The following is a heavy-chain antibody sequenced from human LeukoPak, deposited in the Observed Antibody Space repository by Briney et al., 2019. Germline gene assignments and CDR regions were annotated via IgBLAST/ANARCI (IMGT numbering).Heavy chain of an antibody. D-gene: IGHD3-10*01. J-gene: IGHJ4*02. CDR1: GGSINSYY. Sequence: PSETLSLTCTVSGGSINSYYWSWIRQPPGKGLEWIGYIYYSGSTNYNPSLKSRVTISVDTSKNQFSLKLSSVTAADTAVYYCAGDYGSGSYYNYWGQGTLVTVSS. V-gene: IGHV4-59*01. CDR3: AGDYGSGSYYNY. CDR2: IYYSGST.